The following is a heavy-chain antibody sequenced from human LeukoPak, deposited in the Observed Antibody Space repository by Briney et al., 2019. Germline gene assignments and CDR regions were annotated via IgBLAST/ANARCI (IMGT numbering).Heavy chain of an antibody. CDR2: INHSGST. J-gene: IGHJ6*04. CDR1: GGSFSGYY. CDR3: ARVSAAAVEP. Sequence: PSETLSLTCAVYGGSFSGYYWSWIRQPPGKGLEWIGEINHSGSTNYNPSLKSRVTISIDTSKNQFSLNLSSVTAADTAVYYCARVSAAAVEPWGKGTTVTISS. V-gene: IGHV4-34*01. D-gene: IGHD6-13*01.